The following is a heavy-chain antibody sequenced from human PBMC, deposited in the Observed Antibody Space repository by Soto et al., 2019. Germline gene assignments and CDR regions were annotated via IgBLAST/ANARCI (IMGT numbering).Heavy chain of an antibody. CDR1: GYTFTSYG. Sequence: ASVKVSFKASGYTFTSYGISWVRQAPGQGLAWMGWISAYNDNTNYAQKLQGRVTMTTDTSTSPAYMELRSLRSDDTAVYHCASTMVRGVTLPYYYYGMDAWGQGTTVTVSS. CDR2: ISAYNDNT. D-gene: IGHD3-10*01. V-gene: IGHV1-18*01. CDR3: ASTMVRGVTLPYYYYGMDA. J-gene: IGHJ6*02.